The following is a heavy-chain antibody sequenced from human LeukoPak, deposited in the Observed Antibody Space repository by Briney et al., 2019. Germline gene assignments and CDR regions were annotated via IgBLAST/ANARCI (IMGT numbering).Heavy chain of an antibody. CDR3: ARGISGDSSY. CDR1: GGSISSGGYS. J-gene: IGHJ4*02. Sequence: SQTLSLTCAVSGGSISSGGYSWSWLRQPPGKGLEWIGYIYHSGSTYYNPSLKSRVTISVDRSKNQFSLKLSPVTAADTAVYYCARGISGDSSYWGQGTLVTVSS. V-gene: IGHV4-30-2*01. CDR2: IYHSGST. D-gene: IGHD3-22*01.